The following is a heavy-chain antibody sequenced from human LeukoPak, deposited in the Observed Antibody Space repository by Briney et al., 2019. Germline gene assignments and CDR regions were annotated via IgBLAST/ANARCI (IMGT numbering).Heavy chain of an antibody. V-gene: IGHV3-74*01. D-gene: IGHD3-9*01. CDR1: GFTFSSYW. J-gene: IGHJ3*02. CDR2: INSDGSTT. CDR3: ARDCYDILTGYYGDAFDI. Sequence: PGGSLRLSCAASGFTFSSYWMYWVRQAPGKGLVWVSRINSDGSTTSYADSVKGRFTISRDNAKNSLYLQMNSLRAEDTAVYYCARDCYDILTGYYGDAFDIWGQGTMVTVSS.